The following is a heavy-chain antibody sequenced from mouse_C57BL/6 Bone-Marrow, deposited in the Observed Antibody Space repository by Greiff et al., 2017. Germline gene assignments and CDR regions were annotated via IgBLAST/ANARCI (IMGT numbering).Heavy chain of an antibody. CDR3: ARRGNWDDY. D-gene: IGHD4-1*01. CDR1: GFTFSSYG. V-gene: IGHV5-6*01. J-gene: IGHJ2*01. Sequence: VQLKESGGDLVKPGGSLKLSCAASGFTFSSYGMSWVRQTSDKRLEWVATISSGGSYTYYPDSVKGRFTISRDNAKNTLYLQMSSLKSEDTAMYYCARRGNWDDYWGQGTTLTVSS. CDR2: ISSGGSYT.